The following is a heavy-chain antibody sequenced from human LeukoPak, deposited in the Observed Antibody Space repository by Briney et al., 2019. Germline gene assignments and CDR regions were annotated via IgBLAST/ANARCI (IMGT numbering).Heavy chain of an antibody. J-gene: IGHJ3*02. CDR1: GGTFSSYA. CDR3: ARAVYSSSPTTFGAFDI. V-gene: IGHV1-69*13. Sequence: APVKVSCKASGGTFSSYAISWVRQAPGQGLEWMGGIIPIFGTANYAQKFQGRVTITADESTSTAYMELSSLRSEDTAVYYCARAVYSSSPTTFGAFDIWGQGTMVTVSS. D-gene: IGHD6-13*01. CDR2: IIPIFGTA.